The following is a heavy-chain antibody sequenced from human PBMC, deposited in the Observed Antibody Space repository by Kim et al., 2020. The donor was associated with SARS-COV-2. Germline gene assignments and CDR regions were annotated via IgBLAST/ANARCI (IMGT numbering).Heavy chain of an antibody. V-gene: IGHV2-5*02. CDR1: GFSLSTRGVG. CDR2: IYWDGNK. Sequence: SGPTLVRPTQTLTVTCTFSGFSLSTRGVGVGWIRQPPGKALEWLALIYWDGNKGYSPSLQSRLTVTKDTSKNQVVLTLTNMDPVDTATYYCARQTGSHFSSAFDIWGQGTMVTVSS. J-gene: IGHJ3*02. D-gene: IGHD1-26*01. CDR3: ARQTGSHFSSAFDI.